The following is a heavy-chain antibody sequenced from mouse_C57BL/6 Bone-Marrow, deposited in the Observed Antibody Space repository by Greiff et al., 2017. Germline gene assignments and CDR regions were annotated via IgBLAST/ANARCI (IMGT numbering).Heavy chain of an antibody. CDR2: IDPSDSYT. CDR3: ARMTTVLATFDY. V-gene: IGHV1-69*01. Sequence: QVQLKQPGAELVMPGASVKLSCKASGYTFTSYWMHWVKQRPGQGLEWIGEIDPSDSYTNYNQKFKGKSTLTVDKSSSTAYMQLSSLTSEDSAVFYDARMTTVLATFDYWGQGTTLTVSS. D-gene: IGHD1-1*01. CDR1: GYTFTSYW. J-gene: IGHJ2*01.